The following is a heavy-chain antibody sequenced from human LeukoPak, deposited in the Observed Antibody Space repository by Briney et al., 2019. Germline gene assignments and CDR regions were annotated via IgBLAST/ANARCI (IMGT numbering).Heavy chain of an antibody. Sequence: GGSLRLSCAASGFTVSSNYMSWVRQAPGKGLEWVAFIRYDGSNKYYADSVKGRFTISRDNSKNTLYLQMNSLRAEDTAVYYCATWEQPFDYWGQGPWSPSPQ. CDR3: ATWEQPFDY. CDR1: GFTVSSNY. J-gene: IGHJ4*02. CDR2: IRYDGSNK. V-gene: IGHV3-30*02. D-gene: IGHD1-26*01.